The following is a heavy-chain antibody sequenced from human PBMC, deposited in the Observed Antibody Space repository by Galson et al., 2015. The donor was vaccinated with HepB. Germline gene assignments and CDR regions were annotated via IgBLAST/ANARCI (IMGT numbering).Heavy chain of an antibody. Sequence: SLRLSCAASGFTFSDYYMSWIRQAPGKGLEWVSYISSSGSTIYYADSVEGRFAISRDNAKNSLYLQMNSLRAEDTAVYYCASALGVPAAPGAFDIWGQGTMVTVSS. D-gene: IGHD2-2*01. CDR1: GFTFSDYY. J-gene: IGHJ3*02. V-gene: IGHV3-11*01. CDR2: ISSSGSTI. CDR3: ASALGVPAAPGAFDI.